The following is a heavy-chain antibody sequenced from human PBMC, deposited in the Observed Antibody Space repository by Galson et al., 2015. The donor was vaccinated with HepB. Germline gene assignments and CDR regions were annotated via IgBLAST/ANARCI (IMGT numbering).Heavy chain of an antibody. CDR1: GGTFSSYA. Sequence: SVKVSCKASGGTFSSYAISWVRQAPGQGLEWMGGIIPIFGTANYAQKFQGRVTITADESTSTAYMELSSLRSEDTAVYYCRLYYYDSSGLGDYFDYWGQGTLVTVSS. V-gene: IGHV1-69*13. J-gene: IGHJ4*02. D-gene: IGHD3-22*01. CDR3: RLYYYDSSGLGDYFDY. CDR2: IIPIFGTA.